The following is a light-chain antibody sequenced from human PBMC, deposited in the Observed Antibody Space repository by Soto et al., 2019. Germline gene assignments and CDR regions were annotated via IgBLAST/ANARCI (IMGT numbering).Light chain of an antibody. V-gene: IGKV3-15*01. CDR1: QSISIF. CDR2: AAS. CDR3: EQYNNWPRT. Sequence: EIVMTQSPATLSVSLGERATISCRASQSISIFLAWYQQKPGQAPRLLIHAASTRHTGVPSRFSGSGSGRELTLALSRLQSEDFAVYYCEQYNNWPRTFGQGSKV. J-gene: IGKJ1*01.